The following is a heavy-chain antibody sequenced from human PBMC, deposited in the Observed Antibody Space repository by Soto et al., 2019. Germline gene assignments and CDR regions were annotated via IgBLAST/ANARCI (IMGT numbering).Heavy chain of an antibody. D-gene: IGHD3-3*01. CDR2: ISSSSSYI. CDR3: ATQYPTIRFLEWFDAFDI. Sequence: GVSLRLSCAASGFTFSSYSMNWVRQAPGKGLEWVSSISSSSSYIYYADSVKGRFTISRDNAKNSLYLQMNSLRAEDTAVYYCATQYPTIRFLEWFDAFDIWGQGTMVTVSS. V-gene: IGHV3-21*01. CDR1: GFTFSSYS. J-gene: IGHJ3*02.